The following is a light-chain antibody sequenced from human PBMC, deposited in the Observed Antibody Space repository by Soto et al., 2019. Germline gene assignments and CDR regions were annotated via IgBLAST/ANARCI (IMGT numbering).Light chain of an antibody. CDR1: QSVASSL. J-gene: IGKJ5*01. V-gene: IGKV3-20*01. CDR3: QQYGSSPIT. Sequence: EVVLTQSPGTLSLSPGERATLSCRASQSVASSLLAWYQQKPGQAPRLLIYGASSGATGSPDRFSGSGSGKDFTLTISRLDPEDFAVYYCQQYGSSPITFGQGTRLEIK. CDR2: GAS.